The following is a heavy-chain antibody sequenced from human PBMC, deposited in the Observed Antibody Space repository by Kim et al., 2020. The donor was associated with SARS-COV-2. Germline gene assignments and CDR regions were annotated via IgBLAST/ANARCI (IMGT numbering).Heavy chain of an antibody. D-gene: IGHD3-9*01. Sequence: GGSLRLSCAASGFTFGDYAMHWVRQAPGKGLEWVSGISWNSGSIGYADSVKGRFTISRDNAKNSLYLQMNSLRAEDTALYYCAKDTYYDILTGAYYFDYWGQGTLVTVSS. J-gene: IGHJ4*02. CDR2: ISWNSGSI. CDR3: AKDTYYDILTGAYYFDY. CDR1: GFTFGDYA. V-gene: IGHV3-9*01.